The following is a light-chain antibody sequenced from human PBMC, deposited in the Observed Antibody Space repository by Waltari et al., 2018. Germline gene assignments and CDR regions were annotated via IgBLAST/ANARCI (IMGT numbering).Light chain of an antibody. CDR2: GSS. CDR1: QSISLY. CDR3: QQNYNLPRT. V-gene: IGKV1-39*01. J-gene: IGKJ1*01. Sequence: DIQMTQTPSSLPASVGDRVTIACRPSQSISLYLNWYQHRPGKAPRLLIYGSSNLQRGVPSRFSGSGSGTDFTLTITNLQPEDFATYYCQQNYNLPRTFGQGTRVEI.